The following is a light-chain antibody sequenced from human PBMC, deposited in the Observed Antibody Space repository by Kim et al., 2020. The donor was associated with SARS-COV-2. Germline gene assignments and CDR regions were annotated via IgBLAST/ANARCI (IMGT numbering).Light chain of an antibody. Sequence: GKTVTIPCTRTSDTSATNYVQWYQQRPGRAPTTVIYEDYQRPSGVPDRFSASIDISSNSASPTISGLKTEDEADYYCQSYDSSTWVFGGGTQLTVL. CDR2: EDY. V-gene: IGLV6-57*03. CDR1: SDTSATNY. J-gene: IGLJ3*02. CDR3: QSYDSSTWV.